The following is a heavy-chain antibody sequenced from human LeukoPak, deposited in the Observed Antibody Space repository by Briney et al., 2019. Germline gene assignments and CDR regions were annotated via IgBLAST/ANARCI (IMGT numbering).Heavy chain of an antibody. D-gene: IGHD3-10*01. CDR1: GGSISTSSYY. CDR2: IYYSGST. Sequence: SETLSLTCTVSGGSISTSSYYWGWIRQPPGKGLEWIGSIYYSGSTYYNPSLKSRVTISVDTSKNQFSLKLSSVTAADTAVYYCARDPLGELFMDVWGKGTTVTVSS. J-gene: IGHJ6*03. CDR3: ARDPLGELFMDV. V-gene: IGHV4-39*07.